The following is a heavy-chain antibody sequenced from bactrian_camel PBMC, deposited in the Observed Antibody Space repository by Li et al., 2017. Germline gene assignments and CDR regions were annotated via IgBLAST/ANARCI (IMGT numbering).Heavy chain of an antibody. V-gene: IGHV3S54*01. CDR2: IFSSGGST. J-gene: IGHJ6*01. Sequence: HVQLVESGGGSVQAGGSLRLSCVASGWSQCTGWFRQAPGKEREGIASIFSSGGSTFYADSVKGRFTISQDAAKTTVYLQMNSLKSEDTALYYCATPLSKAADFGYWGQGTQVTVS. CDR1: GWSQC. CDR3: ATPLSKAADFGY.